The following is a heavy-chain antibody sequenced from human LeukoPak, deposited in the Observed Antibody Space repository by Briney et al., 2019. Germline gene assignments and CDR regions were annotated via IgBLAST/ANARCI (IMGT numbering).Heavy chain of an antibody. V-gene: IGHV4-59*08. J-gene: IGHJ4*02. CDR1: GDSISGNY. Sequence: SETLSLTCTVSGDSISGNYWTWIRQPPGKGLEWIGYIYYSGSTNYNASLKRRVTISVDTSKNQFSLKLSSVTAADTAVYYCARLGDGDNLRYFDYWGQGTVVTVSS. D-gene: IGHD5-24*01. CDR3: ARLGDGDNLRYFDY. CDR2: IYYSGST.